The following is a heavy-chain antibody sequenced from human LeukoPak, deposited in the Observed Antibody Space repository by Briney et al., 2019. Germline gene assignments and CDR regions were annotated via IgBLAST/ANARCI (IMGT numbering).Heavy chain of an antibody. J-gene: IGHJ3*02. D-gene: IGHD3-9*01. Sequence: GASVKVSCKASRYTFSNYYIYWVRQAPGQGLEWMGVINPSAGGTIYAQKFHERVAMTKDTSTSTIYMELSSLTSEDTAVYYCTRGTGYGASGFDIWGQGTMVTVSS. CDR1: RYTFSNYY. CDR2: INPSAGGT. V-gene: IGHV1-46*01. CDR3: TRGTGYGASGFDI.